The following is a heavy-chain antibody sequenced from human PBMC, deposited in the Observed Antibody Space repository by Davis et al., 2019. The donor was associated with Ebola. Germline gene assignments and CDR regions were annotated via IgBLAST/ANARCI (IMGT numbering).Heavy chain of an antibody. CDR2: ISSSGSTI. J-gene: IGHJ6*02. Sequence: PGGSLRLSCAASGFTFSDYYMSWIRQAPGKGLEWVSYISSSGSTIYYADSVKGRFTISRDNAKNSLYLQMNSLRAEDTAVYYCARDLNVVVQAAISYGMDVWGQGTTVTVSS. V-gene: IGHV3-11*04. CDR3: ARDLNVVVQAAISYGMDV. CDR1: GFTFSDYY. D-gene: IGHD2-2*01.